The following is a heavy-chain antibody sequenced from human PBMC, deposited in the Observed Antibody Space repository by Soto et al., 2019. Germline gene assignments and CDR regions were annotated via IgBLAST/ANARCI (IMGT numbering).Heavy chain of an antibody. CDR3: ARDPGIAARFDY. D-gene: IGHD6-6*01. V-gene: IGHV3-30*04. Sequence: GGSLRLSCAASGFTFSSYAMHWVRQAPGKGLEWVAVISYDGSNKYYADSVKGRFTISRDNSKNTLYLQMNSLRAEDTAVYYCARDPGIAARFDYWGQGTLVTVSS. J-gene: IGHJ4*02. CDR1: GFTFSSYA. CDR2: ISYDGSNK.